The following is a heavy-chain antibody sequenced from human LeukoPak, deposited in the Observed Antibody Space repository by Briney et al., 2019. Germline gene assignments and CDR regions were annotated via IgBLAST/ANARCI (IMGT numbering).Heavy chain of an antibody. D-gene: IGHD3-10*01. CDR2: ISGSGGST. J-gene: IGHJ4*02. CDR1: GFTFSSHA. Sequence: GGSLRLSCAASGFTFSSHAMNWVRQAPGKGLEWVPGISGSGGSTYYADSVKGRFTVSRDNSMNTLYLQMNRLRAEDTAVYYCAKDKDVGTQGAEYWGQGTLVTVSS. CDR3: AKDKDVGTQGAEY. V-gene: IGHV3-23*01.